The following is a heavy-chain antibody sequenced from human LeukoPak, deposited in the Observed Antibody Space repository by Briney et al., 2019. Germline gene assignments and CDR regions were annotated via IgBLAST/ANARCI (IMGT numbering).Heavy chain of an antibody. CDR3: ARWALYDSSSYSRRFGY. Sequence: SETLSLTCTVSGGSISSHYWSWIRQPPGKGLEYIGYIYYSGSTNYNPSLESRVTISVDTSNNQFSLRLSSVTAADTAVYYCARWALYDSSSYSRRFGYWGQGTLVAVSS. V-gene: IGHV4-59*11. J-gene: IGHJ4*02. D-gene: IGHD3-22*01. CDR1: GGSISSHY. CDR2: IYYSGST.